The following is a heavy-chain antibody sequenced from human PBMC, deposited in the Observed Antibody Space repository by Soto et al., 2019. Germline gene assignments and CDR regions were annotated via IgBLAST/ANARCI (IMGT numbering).Heavy chain of an antibody. V-gene: IGHV5-10-1*01. CDR3: ARQIYDSDTGPNFQYYFDS. CDR2: IDSSESQT. Sequence: ESPKISGKGSGDSFSGYWITWVRQKPGKGLEWMGRIDSSESQTYYSPSFRGHVTISATKSITTVFLQWSSLRASDTVMYYCARQIYDSDTGPNFQYYFDSWGQGTPVTVSS. D-gene: IGHD3-22*01. J-gene: IGHJ4*02. CDR1: GDSFSGYW.